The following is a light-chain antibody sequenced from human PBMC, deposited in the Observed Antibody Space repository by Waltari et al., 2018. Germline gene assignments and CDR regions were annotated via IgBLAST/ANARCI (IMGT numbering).Light chain of an antibody. CDR2: NDD. Sequence: QSVLTQPPSASGAPGQRVTITCSIGSSNIGSNTVNWYQQFPGTAPKLLMFNDDQRASGVPGRFSGSRSVTSASLAISGLQSEDEATYYCVAWDDTLKGLFGGGTTLTVL. CDR3: VAWDDTLKGL. J-gene: IGLJ3*02. CDR1: SSNIGSNT. V-gene: IGLV1-44*01.